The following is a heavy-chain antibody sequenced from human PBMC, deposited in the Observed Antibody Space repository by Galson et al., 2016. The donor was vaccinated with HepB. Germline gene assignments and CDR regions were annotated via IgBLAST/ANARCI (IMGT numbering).Heavy chain of an antibody. CDR2: INDTPDRT. D-gene: IGHD4-23*01. CDR3: AIDSYGGPNNNFPDS. J-gene: IGHJ5*01. V-gene: IGHV3-23*01. CDR1: GFTFSFSNYA. Sequence: SLRLSCAASGFTFSFSNYAMTWVRQAPGKGLEWVSAINDTPDRTYYADSVKGRFTISRDKSKSTVFLQMSSLRAEDTAVYYCAIDSYGGPNNNFPDSWGQGTLVTVSS.